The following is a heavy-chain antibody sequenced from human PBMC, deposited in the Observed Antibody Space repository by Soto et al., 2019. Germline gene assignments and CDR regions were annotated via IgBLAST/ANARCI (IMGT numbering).Heavy chain of an antibody. V-gene: IGHV1-3*04. CDR1: GYTFSSYA. D-gene: IGHD1-26*01. CDR3: ARSGSYHSVYYDY. J-gene: IGHJ4*02. CDR2: IYTGNGNP. Sequence: ASVKVSCKASGYTFSSYAMHWVRLAPGQRLEWMGWIYTGNGNPKYSQQFQGRVTITRDTSASTAYMELSSLRFEDTAVYYCARSGSYHSVYYDYWGQGTPVTVSS.